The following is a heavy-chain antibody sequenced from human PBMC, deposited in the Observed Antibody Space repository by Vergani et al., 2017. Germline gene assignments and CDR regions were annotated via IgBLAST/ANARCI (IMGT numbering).Heavy chain of an antibody. CDR2: IYTSGST. J-gene: IGHJ4*02. V-gene: IGHV4-61*02. CDR3: ARAPRGVAGTYYFVY. D-gene: IGHD6-19*01. Sequence: QVQLQESGPGLVKPSQTLSLTCTVSGGSISSGSYYWSWIRQPAGKGLEWIGRIYTSGSTNYNPSLKSRVTISVDTSKNQFSLKLSSVTAADTAVYYCARAPRGVAGTYYFVYWGQGTLVTVSS. CDR1: GGSISSGSYY.